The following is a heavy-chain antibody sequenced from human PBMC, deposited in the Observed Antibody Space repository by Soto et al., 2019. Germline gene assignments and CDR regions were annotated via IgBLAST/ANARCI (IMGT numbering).Heavy chain of an antibody. D-gene: IGHD3-22*01. CDR1: GFTFSSYG. CDR3: AKDVTMIVVVTSVDY. Sequence: GGSLRLSCAASGFTFSSYGMHWVRQAPGKGLEWVAVISYDGSNKYYADSVKGRFTTSRDNSKNTLYLQMNSLRAEDTAVYYCAKDVTMIVVVTSVDYWGQGTLVTVSS. J-gene: IGHJ4*02. CDR2: ISYDGSNK. V-gene: IGHV3-30*18.